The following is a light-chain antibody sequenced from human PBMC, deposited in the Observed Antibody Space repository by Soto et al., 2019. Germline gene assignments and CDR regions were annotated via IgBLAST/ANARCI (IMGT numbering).Light chain of an antibody. Sequence: DIQMTQSPSSLSASVGDRVTITCRASQSISSYVNWSQQKPGKAPKLLIYAASSLQSGDPSRFSGSGSGTDFPLTISSLQPEDFATYSCQQSYSTPFTFGPGPKVDIK. CDR3: QQSYSTPFT. J-gene: IGKJ3*01. V-gene: IGKV1-39*01. CDR2: AAS. CDR1: QSISSY.